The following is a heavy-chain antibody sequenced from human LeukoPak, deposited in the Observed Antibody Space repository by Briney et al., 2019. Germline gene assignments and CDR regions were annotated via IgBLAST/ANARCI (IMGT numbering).Heavy chain of an antibody. CDR3: AKIQWELLRGYFDY. J-gene: IGHJ4*02. V-gene: IGHV3-30*18. CDR1: GFTFSSYG. D-gene: IGHD1-26*01. CDR2: ISYDGSNK. Sequence: PGGSLRLSCAASGFTFSSYGMHWVRQAPGKGLEWVAVISYDGSNKYYADSVKGRFTISRDNSKNTLYLQMNSLRAEDTAVYYCAKIQWELLRGYFDYWGQGTLVTVSS.